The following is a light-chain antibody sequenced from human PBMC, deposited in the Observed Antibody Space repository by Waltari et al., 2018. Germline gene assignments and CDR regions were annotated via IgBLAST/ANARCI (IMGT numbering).Light chain of an antibody. CDR2: EDT. Sequence: SVLTQPPSVSAAPGQRVTISCSGGSSNIGNNYLYWYRPFPGTAPKPPIYEDTERPSGIPGRFSGSKSGTSATLDITGLQAGDEADYYCGTWDSSLSGAVFGGGTHLTVL. V-gene: IGLV1-51*02. CDR1: SSNIGNNY. CDR3: GTWDSSLSGAV. J-gene: IGLJ7*01.